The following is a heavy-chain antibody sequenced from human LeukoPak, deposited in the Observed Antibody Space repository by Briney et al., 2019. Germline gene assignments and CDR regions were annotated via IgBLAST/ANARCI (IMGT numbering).Heavy chain of an antibody. Sequence: GGSLGLFCGASGFTFRSYAMSWAREAPGKGLEWVSAISGSGGNTYYADSVNGRFTISRDNSKNTLYLQMNSQRAEDTAVYYCATRRADSSGFDHWGQGTLVTVSS. J-gene: IGHJ4*02. D-gene: IGHD3-22*01. CDR1: GFTFRSYA. V-gene: IGHV3-23*01. CDR3: ATRRADSSGFDH. CDR2: ISGSGGNT.